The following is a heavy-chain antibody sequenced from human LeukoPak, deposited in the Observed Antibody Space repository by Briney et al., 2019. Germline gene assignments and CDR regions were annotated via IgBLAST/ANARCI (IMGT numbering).Heavy chain of an antibody. V-gene: IGHV3-33*01. J-gene: IGHJ5*02. D-gene: IGHD1-26*01. CDR2: IWYDGINK. Sequence: GGSLRLSCAASGFTFRTFGMHWVRQAPGKGLEWVAIIWYDGINKYCADSVKGRFTISRDNSKNTLYLQMNSLRAEDRAVYYCAREVPGGATALDLWGQGTLVTVSS. CDR3: AREVPGGATALDL. CDR1: GFTFRTFG.